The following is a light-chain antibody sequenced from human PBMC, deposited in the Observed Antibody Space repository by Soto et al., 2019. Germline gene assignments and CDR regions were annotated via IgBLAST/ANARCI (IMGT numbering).Light chain of an antibody. CDR2: EVT. CDR1: SNDIGAYNY. J-gene: IGLJ2*01. CDR3: GSYASATLI. Sequence: QSALTQPASVSGSPGQSITISCTGTSNDIGAYNYVSWYLQYPGKVPTLIIYEVTFRPSGVSNRFSGSKSGNTASLTISGLQTEDEADYYCGSYASATLIFGGGTKVTVL. V-gene: IGLV2-14*03.